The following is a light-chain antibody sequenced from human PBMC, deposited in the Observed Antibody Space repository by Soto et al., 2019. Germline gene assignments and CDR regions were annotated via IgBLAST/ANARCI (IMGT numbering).Light chain of an antibody. J-gene: IGLJ2*01. CDR1: SSDVGFYNH. Sequence: QSALTQPASVSGSPGQSITISCSGTSSDVGFYNHVSWYQQHPGEAPKLLIYEVTIRPSGVSNRFSGSKSGNTASLTVSGLQAEDEGDYYFSSYTSSSSLAIFGGGTKLTVL. V-gene: IGLV2-14*01. CDR2: EVT. CDR3: SSYTSSSSLAI.